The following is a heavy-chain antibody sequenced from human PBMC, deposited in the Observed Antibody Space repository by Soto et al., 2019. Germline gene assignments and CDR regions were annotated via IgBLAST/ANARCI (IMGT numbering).Heavy chain of an antibody. Sequence: QVQLVQSGAEVKKPGASVKVSCKASGYSFTTYGIAWVRQAPGQGLEWMGWISTYNGDTDYAQNLRGRVIMTTDTSTTTAYREWRSLRSDDTAVYYCAREGSRPYYYYGMDVWGQGTTVSVSS. V-gene: IGHV1-18*01. CDR2: ISTYNGDT. CDR1: GYSFTTYG. J-gene: IGHJ6*02. CDR3: AREGSRPYYYYGMDV. D-gene: IGHD2-15*01.